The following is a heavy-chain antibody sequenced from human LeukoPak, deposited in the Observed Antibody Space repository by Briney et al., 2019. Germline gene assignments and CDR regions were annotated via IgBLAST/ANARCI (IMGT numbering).Heavy chain of an antibody. J-gene: IGHJ5*02. CDR2: IYHSGST. V-gene: IGHV4-30-2*01. Sequence: PSETLSLTCAVSGGSISSGGYSWSWIRQPPGKALEWIGYIYHSGSTYYNPSLKSRVTISVDRSKNQFSLKLSSVTAADTAVYYCARGGAAARRWFDPWGQGTLVTVSS. D-gene: IGHD6-13*01. CDR1: GGSISSGGYS. CDR3: ARGGAAARRWFDP.